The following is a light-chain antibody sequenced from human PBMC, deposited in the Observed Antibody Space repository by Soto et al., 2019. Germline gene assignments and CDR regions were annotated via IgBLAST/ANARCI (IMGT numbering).Light chain of an antibody. CDR2: VGTGGIVG. CDR1: SGYSNYE. V-gene: IGLV9-49*01. J-gene: IGLJ2*01. Sequence: QPVLTQPPSASASLGASGTLTYTLSSGYSNYEVDWYQQRPGKGPRFVMRVGTGGIVGSKGDGIPDRFSVLVSGLNRYLTIKNIQEEDESDYHCGADHGSGSNFLVVFGGGTKLTVL. CDR3: GADHGSGSNFLVV.